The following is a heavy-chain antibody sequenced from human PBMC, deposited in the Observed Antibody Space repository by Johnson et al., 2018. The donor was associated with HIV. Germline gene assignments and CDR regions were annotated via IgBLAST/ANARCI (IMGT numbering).Heavy chain of an antibody. CDR1: GFSFGDYY. Sequence: VQLVESGGGLVKPGGSLRLSCEASGFSFGDYYMTWIRQAPGKGLEWVSYISSGGSSIKYADSVKGRFTISRDNSKNTLFLQMNSLRVEDTAVYYCAKNWGSYGSEIDVWGQGTMVTVS. CDR3: AKNWGSYGSEIDV. D-gene: IGHD3-10*01. V-gene: IGHV3-11*04. J-gene: IGHJ3*01. CDR2: ISSGGSSI.